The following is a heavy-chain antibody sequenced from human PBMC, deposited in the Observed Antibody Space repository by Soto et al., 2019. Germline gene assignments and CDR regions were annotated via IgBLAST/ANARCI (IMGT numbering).Heavy chain of an antibody. D-gene: IGHD6-19*01. Sequence: GASVKVPCKASGGTFSSYAISWVRQAPGQGLEWMGGIIPIFGTANYAQKFQGRVTITADESTSTAYMELSSLRSEDTAVYYCAEIEAVAGTYHYYYGMDVWGQGTTVTVSS. J-gene: IGHJ6*02. V-gene: IGHV1-69*13. CDR1: GGTFSSYA. CDR2: IIPIFGTA. CDR3: AEIEAVAGTYHYYYGMDV.